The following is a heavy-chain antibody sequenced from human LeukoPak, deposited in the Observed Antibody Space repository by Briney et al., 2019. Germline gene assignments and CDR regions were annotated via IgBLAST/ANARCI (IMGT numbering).Heavy chain of an antibody. D-gene: IGHD6-13*01. V-gene: IGHV1-2*02. Sequence: ASVKVSCKASGYTFTGYYMHWVRQAPGQGLEWMGWINPNSGGTNYAQKFQGRVTMTRDTSISTAYMELSRLRSDDTAVYYCARVVTSNQYSSSWKGWFDPWGQGTLVTVSS. CDR2: INPNSGGT. CDR1: GYTFTGYY. J-gene: IGHJ5*02. CDR3: ARVVTSNQYSSSWKGWFDP.